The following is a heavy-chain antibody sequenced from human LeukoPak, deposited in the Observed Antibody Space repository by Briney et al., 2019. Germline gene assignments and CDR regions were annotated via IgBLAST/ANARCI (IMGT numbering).Heavy chain of an antibody. J-gene: IGHJ5*02. CDR2: IWYDGSHQ. CDR1: GFSFSTYG. CDR3: ARDLGLRYGSGAYRFDP. V-gene: IGHV3-33*08. Sequence: GGSLRLSYAAYGFSFSTYGIHWVRQAPGKRLESVAVIWYDGSHQYYADSVKGRFTISRDMSNNTLFLQMNNLRVDDTALYYCARDLGLRYGSGAYRFDPWGQGTQVIVSS. D-gene: IGHD3-10*01.